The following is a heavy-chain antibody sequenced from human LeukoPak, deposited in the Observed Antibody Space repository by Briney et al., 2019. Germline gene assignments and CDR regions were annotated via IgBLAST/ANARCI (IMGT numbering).Heavy chain of an antibody. J-gene: IGHJ3*02. CDR2: IYYSGST. V-gene: IGHV4-61*01. Sequence: SETLSLTCTVSGGSISSRSYCWSWIRQPPGKGLEWIGYIYYSGSTNYNPSLKSRVTISVDTSKNQFSLKLSSVTAADTAVYYCARDTHYYDSSGYYEAAFDIWGQGTMVTVSS. D-gene: IGHD3-22*01. CDR1: GGSISSRSYC. CDR3: ARDTHYYDSSGYYEAAFDI.